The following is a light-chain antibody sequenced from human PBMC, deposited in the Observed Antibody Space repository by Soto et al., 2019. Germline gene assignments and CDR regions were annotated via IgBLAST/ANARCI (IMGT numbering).Light chain of an antibody. Sequence: EIVLTQSPGTLSLSPGERATLSCRASQSVSSSYLAWYQRKPGQAPRLLMYDASTRATGIPARFSGSGSGTEFTLTISSLQSEDFAVYYCQQYNYWPPWTFGQGTKVDI. J-gene: IGKJ1*01. CDR1: QSVSSSY. CDR3: QQYNYWPPWT. V-gene: IGKV3-15*01. CDR2: DAS.